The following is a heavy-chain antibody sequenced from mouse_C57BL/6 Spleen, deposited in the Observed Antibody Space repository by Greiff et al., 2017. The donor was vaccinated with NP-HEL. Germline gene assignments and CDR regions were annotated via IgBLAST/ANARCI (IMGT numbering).Heavy chain of an antibody. CDR1: GYTFTSYW. V-gene: IGHV1-69*01. D-gene: IGHD3-2*02. CDR2: IDPSDSYT. CDR3: ARRGCAWYFDV. J-gene: IGHJ1*03. Sequence: QVQLQQPGAELVMPGASVKLSCKASGYTFTSYWMHWVKQRPGQGLEWIGEIDPSDSYTNYNQKFKGKATLTADKSSSTAYMQLSSLTSEDSAVSYYARRGCAWYFDVWGTGTTVTVSS.